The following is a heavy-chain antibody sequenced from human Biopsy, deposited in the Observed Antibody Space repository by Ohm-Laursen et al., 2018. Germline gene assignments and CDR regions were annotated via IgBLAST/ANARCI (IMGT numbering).Heavy chain of an antibody. CDR1: GDSVSSSSFY. CDR3: ARGMRSSGWPYFDS. J-gene: IGHJ4*02. D-gene: IGHD6-19*01. CDR2: IYDRGSTA. V-gene: IGHV4-61*01. Sequence: GTLSLTCIVSGDSVSSSSFYWTWIRQPPGQGLEYIGYIYDRGSTANYNPSLESRVTMSVDMPKNQFSLKLSSVTAADTAIYYCARGMRSSGWPYFDSWGQGTLVTVSS.